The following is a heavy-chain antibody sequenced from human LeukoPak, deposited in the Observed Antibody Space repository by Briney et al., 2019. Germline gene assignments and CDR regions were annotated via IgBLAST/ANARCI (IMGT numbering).Heavy chain of an antibody. Sequence: SETLSLTCTVSGGSISSYYWSWIRQPPGKGLEWIGYIYFSGSTNYNPSLKSRVTISVDTSKNQFSLKMSSVTAADTAVYYCASITTVTGNWYFDLWGRGTLVTVSS. V-gene: IGHV4-59*01. J-gene: IGHJ2*01. CDR3: ASITTVTGNWYFDL. CDR1: GGSISSYY. D-gene: IGHD4-17*01. CDR2: IYFSGST.